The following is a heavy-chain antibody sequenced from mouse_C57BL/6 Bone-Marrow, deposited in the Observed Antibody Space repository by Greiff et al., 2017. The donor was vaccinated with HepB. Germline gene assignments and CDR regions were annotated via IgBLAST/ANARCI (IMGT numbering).Heavy chain of an antibody. CDR1: GFSLTSYG. D-gene: IGHD2-2*01. CDR2: IWSGGST. V-gene: IGHV2-2*01. J-gene: IGHJ3*01. CDR3: ARNCGYDGPWFAY. Sequence: VMLVESGPGLVQPSQSLSITCTVSGFSLTSYGVHWVRQSPGKGLEWLGVIWSGGSTDYNAAFISRLSISKDNSKSQVFFKMNSLQADDTAIYYCARNCGYDGPWFAYWGQGTLVTVSA.